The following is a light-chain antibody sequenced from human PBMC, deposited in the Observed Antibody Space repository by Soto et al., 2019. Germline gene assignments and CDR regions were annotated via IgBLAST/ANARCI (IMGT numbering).Light chain of an antibody. CDR3: QQYDNLPRFT. J-gene: IGKJ3*01. V-gene: IGKV1-33*01. Sequence: ITMTQSPSTLSASVRDRVTIPCRASQSISSWLAWFQQKPGKAPKLLIYDASNLETGVPSRFSGSGSGTDFTFTISSLQPEDIATYYCQQYDNLPRFTFGPGTKVDIK. CDR1: QSISSW. CDR2: DAS.